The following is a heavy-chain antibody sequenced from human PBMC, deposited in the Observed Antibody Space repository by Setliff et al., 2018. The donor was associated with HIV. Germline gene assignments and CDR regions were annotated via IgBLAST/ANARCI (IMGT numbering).Heavy chain of an antibody. Sequence: PSETLSFTCTVSGGSISGFYWSWIRQSPGNGLVWIGWIYDSGATKYNPSLKSRATISLETSKMQFSLKLNSVSAEDTAVDYCARQPYDSRSFGWFDPWGQGTLVTVSS. CDR3: ARQPYDSRSFGWFDP. D-gene: IGHD3-10*01. CDR2: IYDSGAT. V-gene: IGHV4-59*08. J-gene: IGHJ5*02. CDR1: GGSISGFY.